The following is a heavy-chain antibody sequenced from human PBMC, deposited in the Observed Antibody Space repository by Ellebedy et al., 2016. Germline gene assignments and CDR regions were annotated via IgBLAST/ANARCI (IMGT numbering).Heavy chain of an antibody. J-gene: IGHJ4*02. Sequence: GESLKISXKGSGSNFIYWISWVRQMPGKGLEWMGNIDPSDSYTNYSPSFQGHVTISVDKSVSTAYLQWSSLEASDTAIYYCARHRRFGESYTSFDYWGQGTLLTVSS. CDR2: IDPSDSYT. CDR3: ARHRRFGESYTSFDY. V-gene: IGHV5-10-1*01. D-gene: IGHD3-10*01. CDR1: GSNFIYW.